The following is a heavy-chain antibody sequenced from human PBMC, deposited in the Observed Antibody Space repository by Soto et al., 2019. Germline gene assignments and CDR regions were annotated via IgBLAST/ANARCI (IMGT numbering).Heavy chain of an antibody. Sequence: QVQLVQSGAEVKKPGASVKVSCKASGYTFTDYYMHWVRQAPGQRLEWMGWINPDSGTTNYAQKFQRWVTMTRDTSITTVYMEVSRLRSDDTAVYYCARVPRGVYYGMDVWGQGTTVTVSS. J-gene: IGHJ6*02. D-gene: IGHD3-10*01. V-gene: IGHV1-2*04. CDR1: GYTFTDYY. CDR2: INPDSGTT. CDR3: ARVPRGVYYGMDV.